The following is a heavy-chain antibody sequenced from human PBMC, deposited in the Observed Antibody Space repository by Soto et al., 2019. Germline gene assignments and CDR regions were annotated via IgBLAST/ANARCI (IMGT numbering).Heavy chain of an antibody. Sequence: QVQLQESGPGLVKPSETLSLTCTVSGGSVSSGSYYWSWIRQPPGKGLEWIGYIYYSGITDYNPSLKSPVTISVDTSKNQFSLKLSSVTAADTAVYYCARDYASRIGGSGNGFDYWGQGTLVTVSS. CDR3: ARDYASRIGGSGNGFDY. D-gene: IGHD1-26*01. CDR2: IYYSGIT. V-gene: IGHV4-61*01. J-gene: IGHJ4*02. CDR1: GGSVSSGSYY.